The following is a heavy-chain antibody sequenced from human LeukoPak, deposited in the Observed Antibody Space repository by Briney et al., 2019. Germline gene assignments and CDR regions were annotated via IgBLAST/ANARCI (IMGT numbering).Heavy chain of an antibody. CDR1: GFAFITYS. J-gene: IGHJ4*02. D-gene: IGHD3-10*01. CDR3: AVRVVITTDPWYY. Sequence: GGSLRLSCAAYGFAFITYSVHWVRQAPGRGLVWVSRINSDGSSTSYADSVKGRFTISRDNAKNTLYLQMNSLRAEDTAVYYCAVRVVITTDPWYYWGQGTLVTVSS. CDR2: INSDGSST. V-gene: IGHV3-74*01.